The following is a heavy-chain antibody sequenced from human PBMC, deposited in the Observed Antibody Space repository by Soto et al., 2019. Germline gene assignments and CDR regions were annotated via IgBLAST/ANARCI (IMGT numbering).Heavy chain of an antibody. J-gene: IGHJ5*02. Sequence: GGSLRLSCAASGFTFSSYAMHWVRQAPGKGLEWVAVISYDGSNKYYADSVKGRFTISRDNSKNTLYLQMNSLRAEDTAVYYCARKISCSSTSCYYNWFDPWGQGTLVTVSS. CDR2: ISYDGSNK. CDR1: GFTFSSYA. V-gene: IGHV3-30-3*01. CDR3: ARKISCSSTSCYYNWFDP. D-gene: IGHD2-2*01.